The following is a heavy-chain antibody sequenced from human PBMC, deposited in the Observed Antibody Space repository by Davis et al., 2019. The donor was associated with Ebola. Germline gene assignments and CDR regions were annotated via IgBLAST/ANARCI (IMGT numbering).Heavy chain of an antibody. CDR1: GFTFSSYA. CDR2: ISYDGSNK. J-gene: IGHJ4*02. Sequence: GESLKISCAASGFTFSSYAMHWVRQAPGKGLEWVAVISYDGSNKYYADSVKGRFTISRDNSKNTLYLQMNSLRTEDTALYYCAKDMNIVGRYSSSWYGFDYWGQGTLVTVSS. D-gene: IGHD6-13*01. V-gene: IGHV3-30-3*01. CDR3: AKDMNIVGRYSSSWYGFDY.